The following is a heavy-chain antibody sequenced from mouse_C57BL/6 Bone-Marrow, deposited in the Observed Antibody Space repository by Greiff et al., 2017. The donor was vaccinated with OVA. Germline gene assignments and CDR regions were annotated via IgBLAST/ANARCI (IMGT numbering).Heavy chain of an antibody. V-gene: IGHV14-4*01. J-gene: IGHJ2*01. CDR3: TSYGNFDY. Sequence: EVQLQQSGAELVRPGASVKLSCTASGFNIKDDYMHWVKQRPEQGLEWIGWIDPENGDTEYASKFQGKATITANTSSNTAYVQLSSLTSEDTAVYFYTSYGNFDYWGQGTTLTVSA. CDR2: IDPENGDT. CDR1: GFNIKDDY. D-gene: IGHD2-1*01.